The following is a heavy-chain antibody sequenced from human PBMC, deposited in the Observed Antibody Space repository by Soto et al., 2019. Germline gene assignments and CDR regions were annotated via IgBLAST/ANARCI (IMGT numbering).Heavy chain of an antibody. D-gene: IGHD6-19*01. V-gene: IGHV1-2*04. CDR2: INPNSGGT. Sequence: ASVKVSCKASGYTFTGYYMHWVRQAPGQGLEWMGWINPNSGGTNYAQKFQGWVTMTRDTSISTAYMELSRLRSDDTAVYYCARVRGGYRSGWSTFDIWGRGTMVTVSS. CDR1: GYTFTGYY. J-gene: IGHJ3*02. CDR3: ARVRGGYRSGWSTFDI.